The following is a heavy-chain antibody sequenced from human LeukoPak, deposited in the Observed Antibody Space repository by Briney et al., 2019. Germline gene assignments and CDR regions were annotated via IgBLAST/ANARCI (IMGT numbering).Heavy chain of an antibody. CDR3: ARDRRGHGDYGTPIDF. D-gene: IGHD4-17*01. V-gene: IGHV1-18*01. Sequence: ASVKVSCKTSGYMFISHGISWVRQAPGQRLEWMGWISPYNGNTNYAQRLQGRVTMTTDTSTTTAYMELRSLRSDDTAVYYCARDRRGHGDYGTPIDFWGQGTLVTVSS. J-gene: IGHJ4*02. CDR2: ISPYNGNT. CDR1: GYMFISHG.